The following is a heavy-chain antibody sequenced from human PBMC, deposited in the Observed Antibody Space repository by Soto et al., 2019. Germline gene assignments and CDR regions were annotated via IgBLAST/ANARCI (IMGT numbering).Heavy chain of an antibody. V-gene: IGHV3-23*01. D-gene: IGHD3-3*01. CDR1: GFTFSSYA. J-gene: IGHJ6*03. CDR3: AKDSVVLRFLDPLLYDYYYYYMDV. Sequence: GGSLRLSCAASGFTFSSYAMSWVRQAPGKGLEWVSAISGSGGSTYYADSVKGRFTISRDNSKNTLYLQMNSLRTEGTAVYYCAKDSVVLRFLDPLLYDYYYYYMDVWGKGTTVTVSS. CDR2: ISGSGGST.